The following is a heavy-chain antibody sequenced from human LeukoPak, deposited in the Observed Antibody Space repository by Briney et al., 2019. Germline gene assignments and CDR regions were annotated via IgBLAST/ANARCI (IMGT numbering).Heavy chain of an antibody. V-gene: IGHV3-9*01. CDR3: ASQPQTRYYYDSSGYYSFDY. J-gene: IGHJ4*02. CDR2: ISWNSGSI. Sequence: GRSLRLSCAASGFTFDDYAMHWVRQAPGKGLEWVSGISWNSGSIGYADSVKGRFTISRDNAKNSLYLQMNSLRAEDTALYYCASQPQTRYYYDSSGYYSFDYWGQGTLVTVSS. D-gene: IGHD3-22*01. CDR1: GFTFDDYA.